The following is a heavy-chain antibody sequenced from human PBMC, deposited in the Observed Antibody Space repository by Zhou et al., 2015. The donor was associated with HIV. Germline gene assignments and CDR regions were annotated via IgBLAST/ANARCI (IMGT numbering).Heavy chain of an antibody. CDR2: IIPLSGAT. CDR1: GGTFSSYF. D-gene: IGHD4-17*01. Sequence: QVQLVQSGAEVKKPGSSVKVSCKASGGTFSSYFIGWVRQAPGQGLEWMGGIIPLSGATSYAHKFQDRLTITADESTSTAYMELTGLRSDDTALYYCARGPPDYGDYEEWYFQHWGQGTLVTVSS. J-gene: IGHJ1*01. CDR3: ARGPPDYGDYEEWYFQH. V-gene: IGHV1-69*01.